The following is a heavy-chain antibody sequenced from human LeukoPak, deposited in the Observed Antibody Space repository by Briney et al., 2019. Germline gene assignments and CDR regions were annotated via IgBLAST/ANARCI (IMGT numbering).Heavy chain of an antibody. J-gene: IGHJ6*02. V-gene: IGHV3-33*01. CDR3: ARDRGAVVVVPAAVYYYYGMDV. CDR2: IWYDGSNK. D-gene: IGHD2-2*01. CDR1: GFTFSSYG. Sequence: GGSLRLSCAASGFTFSSYGMHWDRQAPGKGLEWVAVIWYDGSNKYYADSVKGRFTISRDNSKNTLYLQMNSLRAEDTAVYYCARDRGAVVVVPAAVYYYYGMDVWGQGTTVTVSS.